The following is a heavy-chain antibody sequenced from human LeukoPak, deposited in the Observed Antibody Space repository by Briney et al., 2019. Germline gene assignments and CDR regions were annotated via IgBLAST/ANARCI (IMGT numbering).Heavy chain of an antibody. D-gene: IGHD6-13*01. V-gene: IGHV4-59*08. CDR2: ICYSGST. CDR3: ARHEDSSSWDY. CDR1: GGSISSYY. J-gene: IGHJ4*02. Sequence: PSETLSLTCTVSGGSISSYYWSWIRQPPGKGLEWIGYICYSGSTNYNPSLKSRVTISVDTSKNQFSLKLSSVTAADTAVYYCARHEDSSSWDYWGQGTLVTVSS.